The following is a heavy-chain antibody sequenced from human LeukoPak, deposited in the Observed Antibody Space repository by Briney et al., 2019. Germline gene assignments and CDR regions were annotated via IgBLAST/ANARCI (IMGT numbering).Heavy chain of an antibody. CDR2: IYQSETA. J-gene: IGHJ4*02. V-gene: IGHV4-38-2*02. CDR3: ARGGYSSFDY. CDR1: GYSISSGYS. D-gene: IGHD5-18*01. Sequence: SETLSLTCTVSGYSISSGYSWGWMRQPPGKGLEWIGSIYQSETAHYNPSLKSRVTISVDTSKNQFSLKLSSVTAADTAVYYCARGGYSSFDYWGQGTLVTVSS.